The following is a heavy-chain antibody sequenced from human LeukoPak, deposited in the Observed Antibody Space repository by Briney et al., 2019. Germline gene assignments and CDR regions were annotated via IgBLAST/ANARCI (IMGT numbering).Heavy chain of an antibody. CDR3: ARASMIVGMDV. CDR2: IYTSGST. CDR1: GGSISSGSYY. V-gene: IGHV4-61*02. J-gene: IGHJ6*03. D-gene: IGHD3-22*01. Sequence: RSSETLSLTCTVSGGSISSGSYYWSWIRQPAGKGLEWIGRIYTSGSTNYNPSLKSRVTISVDTSKNQFSLKLSSVTAADTAVYYCARASMIVGMDVWGKGTTVTISS.